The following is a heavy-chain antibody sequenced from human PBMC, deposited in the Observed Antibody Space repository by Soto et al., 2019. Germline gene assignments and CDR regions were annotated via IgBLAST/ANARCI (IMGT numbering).Heavy chain of an antibody. V-gene: IGHV4-30-4*01. D-gene: IGHD6-13*01. CDR2: IYYSGST. Sequence: SETLSLTCTVSGGSISSGDYYWSWIRQPPGKGLEWIGYIYYSGSTYYNPSLKSRVTISVDTSKNQFSLKLSSVTAADTAVYYCARAGYSSSWYWFDPWGQGXLVTVYS. CDR1: GGSISSGDYY. J-gene: IGHJ5*02. CDR3: ARAGYSSSWYWFDP.